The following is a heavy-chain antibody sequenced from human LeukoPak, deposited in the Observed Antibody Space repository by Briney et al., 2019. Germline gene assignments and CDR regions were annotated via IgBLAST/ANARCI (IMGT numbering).Heavy chain of an antibody. V-gene: IGHV4-39*07. J-gene: IGHJ4*02. CDR1: GGSISSSSYY. CDR2: IYYSGST. Sequence: SETLSLTCTVSGGSISSSSYYWGWIRQPPGKGLEWIGSIYYSGSTYYNPSLKSRVTISVDTSKNQFSLKVNSVTAADTAVYYCAREGDYYDTSGTLDYWGQGTLVTVSS. CDR3: AREGDYYDTSGTLDY. D-gene: IGHD3-22*01.